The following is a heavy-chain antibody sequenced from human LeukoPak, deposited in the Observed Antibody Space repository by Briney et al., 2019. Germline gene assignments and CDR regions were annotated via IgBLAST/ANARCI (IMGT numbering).Heavy chain of an antibody. V-gene: IGHV4-59*08. CDR3: ARGGTVVVTAIKNGMDV. Sequence: PSETLSLTCTVSGGSISSYYWSWIRQPPGKGLEWIGYIYYSGSTNYNPSLKSRVTISVDTSKNQFSLKLSSVTAADTAVYYCARGGTVVVTAIKNGMDVWGQGTTVTVSS. D-gene: IGHD2-21*02. CDR2: IYYSGST. CDR1: GGSISSYY. J-gene: IGHJ6*02.